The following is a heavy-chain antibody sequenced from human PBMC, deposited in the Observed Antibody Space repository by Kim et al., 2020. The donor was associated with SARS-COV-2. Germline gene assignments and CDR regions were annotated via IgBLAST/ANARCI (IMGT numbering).Heavy chain of an antibody. CDR3: ARRSAIAALFDY. Sequence: SETLSLTCTVSGGSISSYYWSWIRQPPGKGLEWIGYIYYSGSTNYNPSLKSRVTISVDTSKNQFSLKLSSVTAADTAVYYCARRSAIAALFDYWGQGTLVTVSS. D-gene: IGHD6-13*01. V-gene: IGHV4-59*08. CDR2: IYYSGST. CDR1: GGSISSYY. J-gene: IGHJ4*02.